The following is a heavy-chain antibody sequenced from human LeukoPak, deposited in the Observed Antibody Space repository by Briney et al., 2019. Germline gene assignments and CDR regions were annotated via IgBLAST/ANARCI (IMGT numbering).Heavy chain of an antibody. D-gene: IGHD6-6*01. CDR1: GYIFTGYY. CDR2: INPNSGGT. J-gene: IGHJ4*02. CDR3: ARILEYSSSSSTDY. V-gene: IGHV1-2*02. Sequence: ASVKVSCKASGYIFTGYYMHWVRQAPGQGLEWMGWINPNSGGTNYAQKFQGRVTMTRDTSISTAYMELSRLRSDDTAVYYCARILEYSSSSSTDYWGQGTLVTVSS.